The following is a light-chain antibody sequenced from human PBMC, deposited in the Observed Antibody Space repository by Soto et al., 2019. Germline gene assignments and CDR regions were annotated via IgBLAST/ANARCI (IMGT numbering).Light chain of an antibody. CDR2: SSS. Sequence: DIQMTQSPFSLSASVGDRVTITCRASRSISIFLNWYQQKPGGAPKLLIYSSSTLQTGVPSRFTGSGAGTDFTLSIRSLQPGDTATYYFQQGYGTQFTFGQGTRLQIQ. V-gene: IGKV1-39*01. CDR3: QQGYGTQFT. CDR1: RSISIF. J-gene: IGKJ5*01.